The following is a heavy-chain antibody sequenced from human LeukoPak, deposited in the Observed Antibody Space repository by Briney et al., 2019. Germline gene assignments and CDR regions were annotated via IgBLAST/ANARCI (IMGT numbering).Heavy chain of an antibody. Sequence: SETLSLTCTVSGGSISSSSYYWGWIRQPPGKGLEWIGSIYYSGSTYYNPSLKSRVTISLDTSKNQFSLKLSSVTAADTAVYYCAREVPGGYCSGGSCPFDYWGQGTLVTVSS. CDR3: AREVPGGYCSGGSCPFDY. CDR2: IYYSGST. J-gene: IGHJ4*02. CDR1: GGSISSSSYY. V-gene: IGHV4-39*02. D-gene: IGHD2-15*01.